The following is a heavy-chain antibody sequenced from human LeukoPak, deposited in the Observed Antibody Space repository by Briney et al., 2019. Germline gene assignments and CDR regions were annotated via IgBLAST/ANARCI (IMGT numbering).Heavy chain of an antibody. V-gene: IGHV1-18*01. Sequence: GASVKVSCKASGYTFTSYGISWVRQAPGQGLEWMGWISAYNGNTNYAQKFQGRVTVTTDTSTSTAYMELRSLRSDATAVYYCAGDRGTWIQVWLIDYWGQGTLVTVSS. J-gene: IGHJ4*02. CDR2: ISAYNGNT. CDR1: GYTFTSYG. D-gene: IGHD5-18*01. CDR3: AGDRGTWIQVWLIDY.